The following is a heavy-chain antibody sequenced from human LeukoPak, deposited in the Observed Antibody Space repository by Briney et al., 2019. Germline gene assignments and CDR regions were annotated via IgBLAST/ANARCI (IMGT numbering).Heavy chain of an antibody. D-gene: IGHD3-10*01. CDR2: INHSGST. CDR3: ARQRKVAWGITIVREPIDY. J-gene: IGHJ4*02. V-gene: IGHV4-34*01. Sequence: SETLSLTCAVYGGSFSGYYWSWIRQPPGKGLEWIGEINHSGSTNYNPSLKSRVTISVDTSKNQFSLKLSSVTAADTAVYYCARQRKVAWGITIVREPIDYWGQGTLVTVSS. CDR1: GGSFSGYY.